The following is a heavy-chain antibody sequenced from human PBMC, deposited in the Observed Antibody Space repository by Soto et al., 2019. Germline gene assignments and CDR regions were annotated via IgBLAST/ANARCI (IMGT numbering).Heavy chain of an antibody. CDR3: GGSSGYYYGVDV. D-gene: IGHD3-16*01. J-gene: IGHJ6*02. Sequence: QMQLQESGPGLVKPSETLSLTCTVSGGSLSNQYWVWVRQPAGKRLEWIGRIYISGNTNYNPSLGSRVTMSIDTSKNQFSLKLDSMTAADTAVYYCGGSSGYYYGVDVWGQGTTVTVSS. CDR1: GGSLSNQY. V-gene: IGHV4-4*07. CDR2: IYISGNT.